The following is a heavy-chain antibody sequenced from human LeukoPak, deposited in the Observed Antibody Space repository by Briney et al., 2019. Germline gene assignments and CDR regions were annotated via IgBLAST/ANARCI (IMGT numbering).Heavy chain of an antibody. CDR1: GFIFSNYE. CDR3: ARDRQIAY. Sequence: PGGSLRLSCVVSGFIFSNYEMSWVRQAPGKGLEWVSYISSTGNTIYYAESVKGRFTISRDDAKDSLYLQMNSLRAEDTAVYYCARDRQIAYWGQGTLVTVSS. CDR2: ISSTGNTI. J-gene: IGHJ4*02. V-gene: IGHV3-48*03.